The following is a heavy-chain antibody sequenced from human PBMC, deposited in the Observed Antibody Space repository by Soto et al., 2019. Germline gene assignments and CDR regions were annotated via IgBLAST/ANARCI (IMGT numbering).Heavy chain of an antibody. V-gene: IGHV3-30*18. D-gene: IGHD4-17*01. Sequence: GGSLRLSCAASGFTFSSYGMHWVRQAPGKGLEWVAVISYDGSNKYYADSVKGRLTISRDNSKNTLYLQMNSLRAEDTAVYYCAKGRGLRWDYYYGMDVWGQGTTVTVSS. CDR1: GFTFSSYG. J-gene: IGHJ6*02. CDR2: ISYDGSNK. CDR3: AKGRGLRWDYYYGMDV.